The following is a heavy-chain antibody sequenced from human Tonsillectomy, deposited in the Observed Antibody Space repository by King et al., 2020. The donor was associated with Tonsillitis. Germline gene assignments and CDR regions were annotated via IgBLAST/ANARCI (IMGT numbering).Heavy chain of an antibody. D-gene: IGHD4/OR15-4a*01. CDR1: GITFNDAW. Sequence: QLVQSGGGLVKPGGSLRLSCAASGITFNDAWMNWVRQAPGKGLEWVGRIKIKTDGGTTDYAAPVKGRLTISRDDSKNTLFLQMNRLKIDDTAVYYCTAGVPTDYWGQGTLVTVSS. CDR2: IKIKTDGGTT. V-gene: IGHV3-15*01. J-gene: IGHJ4*02. CDR3: TAGVPTDY.